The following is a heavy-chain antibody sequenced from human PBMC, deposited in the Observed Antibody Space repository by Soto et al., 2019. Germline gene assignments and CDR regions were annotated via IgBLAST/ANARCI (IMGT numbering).Heavy chain of an antibody. CDR2: INHRGST. J-gene: IGHJ4*02. V-gene: IGHV4-61*08. CDR3: ARFLDPGTTSAAVDY. Sequence: SETLSLTCIVSGGSISTGGYYWSWIRQPPGKGLEWIGEINHRGSTNYNPSLKSRVTISVDTSRNQFSLKMSSVTAADTAVYYCARFLDPGTTSAAVDYWGQGTLVTVSS. CDR1: GGSISTGGYY. D-gene: IGHD1-7*01.